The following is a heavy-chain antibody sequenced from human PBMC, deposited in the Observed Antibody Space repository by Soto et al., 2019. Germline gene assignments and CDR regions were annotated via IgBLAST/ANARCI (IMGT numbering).Heavy chain of an antibody. CDR3: ARCWCMLPYYYYYMDV. CDR2: INHSGST. V-gene: IGHV4-34*01. D-gene: IGHD2-8*01. J-gene: IGHJ6*03. Sequence: QVQLQQWGAGLLKPSETLSLTCAVYGGSFSGYYWSWIRQPPGKGLEWIGEINHSGSTNYNPSLKSRVTISVDTSKNQFSRKLSSVTAADTAVYYCARCWCMLPYYYYYMDVWGKGTTVTVSS. CDR1: GGSFSGYY.